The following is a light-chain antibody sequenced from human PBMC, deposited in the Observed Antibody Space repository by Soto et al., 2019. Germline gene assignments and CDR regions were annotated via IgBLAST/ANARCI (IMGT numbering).Light chain of an antibody. V-gene: IGKV1-5*01. CDR1: QSIATW. CDR2: DAS. CDR3: QQDNSYRT. Sequence: DIQMTQSPSTLSASVGDRVTITCRASQSIATWLAWYQQKPGKAPNLLIYDASNLESGVPSRFSGSGSGTEFTLTISSLQADDLATYYFQQDNSYRTFGQGTKVEIK. J-gene: IGKJ1*01.